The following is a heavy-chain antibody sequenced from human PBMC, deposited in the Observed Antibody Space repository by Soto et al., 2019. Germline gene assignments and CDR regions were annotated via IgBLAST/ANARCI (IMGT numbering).Heavy chain of an antibody. CDR3: VRENYYYGMDV. Sequence: PGGSLRLSCSASGFTFSSYAMHWVRQAPGKGLEYVSSISTNGGSTHYADSVKGRFTISRDISRNTLYLQMNSLRAEDTAVYYCVRENYYYGMDVWGQGTTVTVSS. J-gene: IGHJ6*02. V-gene: IGHV3-64*04. CDR2: ISTNGGST. CDR1: GFTFSSYA.